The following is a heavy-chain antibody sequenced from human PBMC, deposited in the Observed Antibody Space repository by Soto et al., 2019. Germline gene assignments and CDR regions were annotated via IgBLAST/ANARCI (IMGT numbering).Heavy chain of an antibody. CDR3: ARGRYYDSPYYYYYYMDV. J-gene: IGHJ6*03. D-gene: IGHD3-22*01. V-gene: IGHV4-34*01. CDR1: GGSFSGYY. Sequence: PSETLSLTCAVYGGSFSGYYWSWIRQPPGKGLEWIGEINHSGSTNYNPSLKSRVTISVDTSKNQFSLKLSSVTAADTAVYYCARGRYYDSPYYYYYYMDVWGKGTTVTVSS. CDR2: INHSGST.